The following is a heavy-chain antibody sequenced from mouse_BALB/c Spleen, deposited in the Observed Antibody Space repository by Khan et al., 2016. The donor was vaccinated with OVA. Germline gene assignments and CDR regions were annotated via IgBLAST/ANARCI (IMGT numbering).Heavy chain of an antibody. J-gene: IGHJ3*01. CDR2: IIYTGYT. V-gene: IGHV3-8*02. Sequence: EVELQESGPSLVKPSQTLSLTCSVTGDSITSGYWNWIRKFPGNKLEYMGYIIYTGYTYYNPSLQSRISITRHTSKNQYYLQLNAVTDEDTATYYGARSTYRYAFVYWGQGTLVTVSA. D-gene: IGHD2-12*01. CDR1: GDSITSGY. CDR3: ARSTYRYAFVY.